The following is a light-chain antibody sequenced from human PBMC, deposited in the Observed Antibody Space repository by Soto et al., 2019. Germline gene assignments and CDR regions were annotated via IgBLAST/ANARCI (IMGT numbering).Light chain of an antibody. J-gene: IGKJ1*01. V-gene: IGKV3-20*01. CDR3: QQYGSSPRT. Sequence: EIVLTQSPGTLSLSPGERATLSCRASQSLSSSQLAWYQQKPGQAPRLLIHDAPSRATGISDRFTGSGSGTDFTLTITTLEPEDFAVYYCQQYGSSPRTFGLGTKVDIK. CDR2: DAP. CDR1: QSLSSSQ.